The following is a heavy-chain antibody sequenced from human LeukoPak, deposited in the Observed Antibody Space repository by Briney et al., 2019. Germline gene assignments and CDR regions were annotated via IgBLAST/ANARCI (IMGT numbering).Heavy chain of an antibody. V-gene: IGHV4-39*01. CDR1: GGSISSSSYY. J-gene: IGHJ6*02. D-gene: IGHD1-26*01. Sequence: PSETLSLTCTVSGGSISSSSYYWGWIRQPPGKGLEWIGSIYYSGSTYYNPSLKSRVTISVDMSKNQFSLKLSSVTAADTAVYYCARLRSGSYYYYYYYGMDVWGQGTTVTVSS. CDR2: IYYSGST. CDR3: ARLRSGSYYYYYYYGMDV.